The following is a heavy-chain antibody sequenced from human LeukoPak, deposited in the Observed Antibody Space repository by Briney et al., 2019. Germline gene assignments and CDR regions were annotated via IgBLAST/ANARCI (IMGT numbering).Heavy chain of an antibody. V-gene: IGHV3-33*01. D-gene: IGHD3-22*01. CDR2: IWYDGSNK. CDR3: ARDSPNYYDSSGYYYAFDY. CDR1: GFTFSSNG. Sequence: GGSLRLSCAASGFTFSSNGMHWVRQAPGKGLEWVAVIWYDGSNKDYADSVKGRFTISRDNSKNTLYLQMNSLRAEDTAVYYCARDSPNYYDSSGYYYAFDYWGQGTLVTVSS. J-gene: IGHJ4*02.